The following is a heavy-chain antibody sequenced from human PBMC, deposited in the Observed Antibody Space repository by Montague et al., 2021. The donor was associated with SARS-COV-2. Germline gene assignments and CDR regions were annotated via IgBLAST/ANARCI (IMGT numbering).Heavy chain of an antibody. D-gene: IGHD6-19*01. CDR1: GDSISRYY. J-gene: IGHJ4*02. CDR2: HYNSGST. V-gene: IGHV4-59*12. Sequence: SETLSLTCTVYGDSISRYYWGWIRQPPGKGLEWMGYHYNSGSTNYSPTLKSRIAMSVDTSENQFSLKLLSVTAADTAVYYCARVVVDASGWYHFDYWGQGALVTVSS. CDR3: ARVVVDASGWYHFDY.